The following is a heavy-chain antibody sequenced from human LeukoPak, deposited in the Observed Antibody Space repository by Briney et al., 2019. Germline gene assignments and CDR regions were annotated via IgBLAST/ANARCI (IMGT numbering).Heavy chain of an antibody. D-gene: IGHD1-14*01. CDR1: GGTFSSYA. Sequence: GAPVKVSCTASGGTFSSYAISWVRQAPGQGLEWMGGIIPIFGTANYAQKFQGRVTITADESTSTAYMELSSLRSEDTAVYYCARDPGYGMDVWGQGTTVTVSS. CDR2: IIPIFGTA. V-gene: IGHV1-69*13. J-gene: IGHJ6*02. CDR3: ARDPGYGMDV.